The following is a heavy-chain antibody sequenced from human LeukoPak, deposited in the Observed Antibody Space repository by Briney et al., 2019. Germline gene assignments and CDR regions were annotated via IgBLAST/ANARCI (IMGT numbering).Heavy chain of an antibody. D-gene: IGHD4-17*01. CDR2: SNADGSEE. J-gene: IGHJ4*02. CDR3: ARDRAYGTFDY. V-gene: IGHV3-7*01. Sequence: PGGSLRLSCAASGFTVSSNYMSWVRQAPGRGLEWVATSNADGSEEFYVESVKGRFTISRNNARNSLFLHMDSLRAEDTAVYYCARDRAYGTFDYWGQGTLVTVSS. CDR1: GFTVSSNY.